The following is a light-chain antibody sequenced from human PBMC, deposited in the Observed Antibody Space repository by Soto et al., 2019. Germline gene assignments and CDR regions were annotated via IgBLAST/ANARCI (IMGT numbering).Light chain of an antibody. V-gene: IGKV1-12*01. CDR3: QQGHTWPLT. Sequence: DIQMTQSPSSVSASVGDRVTITCRATQGLSGSLAWYQQKPGKAPKLLISVTSRLQSGVPSRFSGSASGTDFTLTIDSLLHEDLATYYCQQGHTWPLTFGQGPRLEIK. J-gene: IGKJ5*01. CDR1: QGLSGS. CDR2: VTS.